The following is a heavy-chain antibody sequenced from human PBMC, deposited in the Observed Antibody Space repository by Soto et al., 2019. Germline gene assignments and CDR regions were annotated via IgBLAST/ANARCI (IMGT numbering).Heavy chain of an antibody. CDR1: GGSISSYY. D-gene: IGHD4-17*01. CDR3: TRYGDRETYYFDY. J-gene: IGHJ4*02. Sequence: QVRLQESGPGLVKPSETLSLTCTVSGGSISSYYWSWIRQPPGKGLEWIGYIYYSGSTNYNPSLNSRVTMSVATSKNQFSLKLSSVTAADTAVYYCTRYGDRETYYFDYWGQGALVTVSS. CDR2: IYYSGST. V-gene: IGHV4-59*01.